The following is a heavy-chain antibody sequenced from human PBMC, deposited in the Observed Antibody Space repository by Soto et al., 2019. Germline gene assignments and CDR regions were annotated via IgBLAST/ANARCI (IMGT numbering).Heavy chain of an antibody. CDR3: AEIGSV. Sequence: GAATLSFAGSCWHFIRYVMHWGRQAPGKGLECVAVISYDGSNKYYADSVKGRFTISRDNSKNTLYLQMNCLSAEDTAVYYCAEIGSVWGQGTLVTVSS. V-gene: IGHV3-30-3*01. J-gene: IGHJ4*02. CDR1: CWHFIRYV. CDR2: ISYDGSNK. D-gene: IGHD6-19*01.